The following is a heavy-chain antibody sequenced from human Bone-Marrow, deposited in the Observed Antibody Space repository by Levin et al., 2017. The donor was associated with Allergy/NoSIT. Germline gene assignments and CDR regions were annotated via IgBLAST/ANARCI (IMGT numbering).Heavy chain of an antibody. V-gene: IGHV3-23*01. CDR3: ARTMRRDSAGWNYFES. CDR2: ISGAGRST. J-gene: IGHJ4*02. Sequence: GGSLRLSCAASGFAFSSYAMSWVRQAPGKGLEWVSLISGAGRSTYYADSVRGRFTVSRDTSKKTLYLQMNSLTAEDTAVYYCARTMRRDSAGWNYFESWGQGTLVTVSS. CDR1: GFAFSSYA. D-gene: IGHD6-19*01.